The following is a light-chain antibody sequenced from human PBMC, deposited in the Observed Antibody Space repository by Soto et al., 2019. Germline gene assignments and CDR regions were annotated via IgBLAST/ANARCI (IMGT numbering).Light chain of an antibody. J-gene: IGLJ1*01. Sequence: QSALTQPASVSGSPGQSITISCTGTSIDAGSYNLVSWYQQYPGKAPKLMIYEGSKRPLGVSNRFSGSKSGNTASLTISGLQAEDDADYYCCSYVSGSTFYVFGTGTKVTVL. CDR1: SIDAGSYNL. CDR2: EGS. V-gene: IGLV2-23*01. CDR3: CSYVSGSTFYV.